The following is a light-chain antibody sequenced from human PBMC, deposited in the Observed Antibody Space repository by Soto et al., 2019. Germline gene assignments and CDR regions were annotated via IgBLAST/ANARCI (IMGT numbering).Light chain of an antibody. J-gene: IGKJ1*01. CDR2: GAS. V-gene: IGKV3-20*01. CDR3: QQYGSSPRT. Sequence: EIVLTQSPATLSLSPGERATLSCRASQSVSSYLAWYQQKPGQAPRLLIYGASSRATGIPDRFSGSGSGTDFTLIISRLEPEDFAVYYCQQYGSSPRTFGQGTKVEIK. CDR1: QSVSSY.